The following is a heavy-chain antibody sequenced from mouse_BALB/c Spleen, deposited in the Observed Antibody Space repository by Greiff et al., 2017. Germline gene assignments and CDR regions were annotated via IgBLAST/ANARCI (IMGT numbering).Heavy chain of an antibody. CDR3: ARSGGNYHYYAMDY. V-gene: IGHV5-6-3*01. J-gene: IGHJ4*01. CDR1: GFTFSSYG. D-gene: IGHD2-1*01. Sequence: EVHLVESGGGLVQPGGSLKLSCSASGFTFSSYGMSWVRQTPDKRLELVATINSNGGSTYYPDSVKGRFTISRDNAKNTLYLQMSSLKSEDTAMYYCARSGGNYHYYAMDYWGQGTSVTVSS. CDR2: INSNGGST.